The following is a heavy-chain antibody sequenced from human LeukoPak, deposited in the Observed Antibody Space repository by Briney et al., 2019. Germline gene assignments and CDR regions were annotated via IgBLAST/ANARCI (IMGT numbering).Heavy chain of an antibody. CDR1: GFTFSSYE. CDR2: ISSSGSTI. V-gene: IGHV3-48*03. CDR3: ARYSSSWPTGYYYMDV. J-gene: IGHJ6*03. D-gene: IGHD6-13*01. Sequence: GGSLRLSCAASGFTFSSYEMNWVRQAPGKGLEWVSYISSSGSTIYYADSVKGRFTISRDNAKNSLYLQMNSLRAEDTAVYYCARYSSSWPTGYYYMDVWGKGTTVTISS.